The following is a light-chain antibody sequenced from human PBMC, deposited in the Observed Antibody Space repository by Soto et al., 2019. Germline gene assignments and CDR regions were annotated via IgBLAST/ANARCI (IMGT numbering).Light chain of an antibody. CDR2: DAS. CDR3: QQYYNPPWT. J-gene: IGKJ1*01. V-gene: IGKV1-5*01. CDR1: QSIRSW. Sequence: DIQMTQSPSTLSASVGDRITITCRASQSIRSWLAWYQQKPGKAPKLLIYDASSLESGVPSRFSGSGSGTEFTLTISSLQPDDFATYYCQQYYNPPWTFGPGTKVEI.